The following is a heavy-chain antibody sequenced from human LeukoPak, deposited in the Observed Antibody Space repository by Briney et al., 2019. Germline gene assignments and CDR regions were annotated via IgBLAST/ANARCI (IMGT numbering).Heavy chain of an antibody. D-gene: IGHD1-7*01. CDR3: ARTGTNGGY. V-gene: IGHV4-59*01. J-gene: IGHJ4*02. CDR1: GASISDSW. Sequence: PSETLPLTCAVSGASISDSWWSWIRQPPGKGLEWIGYIHYTGSTMYNPSLKSRVTISVDTSKNHFSLELTSVTAADTAVYYCARTGTNGGYWGQGTLVTVSS. CDR2: IHYTGST.